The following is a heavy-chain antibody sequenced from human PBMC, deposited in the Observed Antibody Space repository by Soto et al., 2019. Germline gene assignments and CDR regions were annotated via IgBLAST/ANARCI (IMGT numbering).Heavy chain of an antibody. D-gene: IGHD3-22*01. J-gene: IGHJ4*02. Sequence: ASVKVSCKASGYTFTGYGVSWVRQAPGQGLEWMGWISTYNGYTNYAQNLQGRVTMTTDTSTSTAYMELRNLRSDDSAVYYCARDQSHVIPARHYYDSNGLRDWGQGTLVTVSS. CDR1: GYTFTGYG. V-gene: IGHV1-18*04. CDR3: ARDQSHVIPARHYYDSNGLRD. CDR2: ISTYNGYT.